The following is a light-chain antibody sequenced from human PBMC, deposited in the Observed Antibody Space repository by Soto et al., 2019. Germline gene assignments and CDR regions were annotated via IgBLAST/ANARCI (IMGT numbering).Light chain of an antibody. CDR3: AAWDDSLNGVV. V-gene: IGLV1-44*01. CDR1: SSNIGSNT. Sequence: QSVLTQPPSASGTPGQRVTISCSGSSSNIGSNTVNWYQQLPGTAPKLLIYGNNQRPSGVPDRFSGSKSGTSASLAISGRQSEDEADYYCAAWDDSLNGVVFCGGTKLTVL. CDR2: GNN. J-gene: IGLJ2*01.